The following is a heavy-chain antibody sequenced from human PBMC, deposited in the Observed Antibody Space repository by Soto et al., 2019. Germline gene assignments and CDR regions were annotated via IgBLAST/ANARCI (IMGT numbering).Heavy chain of an antibody. J-gene: IGHJ4*02. D-gene: IGHD3-22*01. CDR3: AKDDSSGYYGYFDY. CDR1: GFTFSSNW. Sequence: SGFTFSSNWMSWVRQAPGKGLDWVANINQDGNERSYADSVRGRFTISRDNAKNSLYLQMNSLTSEDTALYFCAKDDSSGYYGYFDYWGQGALVTVSS. V-gene: IGHV3-7*03. CDR2: INQDGNER.